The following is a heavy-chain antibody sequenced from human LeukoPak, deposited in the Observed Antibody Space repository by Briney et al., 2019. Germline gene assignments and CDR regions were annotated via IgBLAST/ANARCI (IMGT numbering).Heavy chain of an antibody. J-gene: IGHJ6*02. CDR1: GYTFTTYG. CDR2: MNPNSGNT. D-gene: IGHD3-10*01. V-gene: IGHV1-8*02. CDR3: ARIAVWFGELLGNYYYGMDV. Sequence: EASVKVSCKASGYTFTTYGISWVRQAPGQGLEWMGWMNPNSGNTGYAQKFQGRVTMTRNTSISTAYMELSSLRSEDTAVYYCARIAVWFGELLGNYYYGMDVWGQGTTVTVSS.